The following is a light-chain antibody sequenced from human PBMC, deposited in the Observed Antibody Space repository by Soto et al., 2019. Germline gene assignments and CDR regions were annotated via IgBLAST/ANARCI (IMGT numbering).Light chain of an antibody. Sequence: EIVLTQSPGTLSLSPGERATLSCRASQSVSGNYVLWYQQKPGQAPRLLTYDASSRATGIPERFSGSGSGTDFTLTISRLEPEDFAVYCCQQYGSSPWTFGQGSKVEIK. V-gene: IGKV3-20*01. CDR1: QSVSGNY. CDR3: QQYGSSPWT. CDR2: DAS. J-gene: IGKJ1*01.